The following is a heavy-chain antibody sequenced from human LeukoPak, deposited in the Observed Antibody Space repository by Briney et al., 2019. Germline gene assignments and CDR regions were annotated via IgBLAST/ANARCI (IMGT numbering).Heavy chain of an antibody. J-gene: IGHJ4*02. CDR2: IKQDGSKK. Sequence: GGSLRLSCAASGFTFSSFWMSWVRQAPGKGLEWVANIKQDGSKKNYVDSVKGRFTISRDNAKNSLYLQMTSLRAEDTAMYYCATPLDYRDSSGFHQGGDWGQGTLVTVSS. CDR1: GFTFSSFW. D-gene: IGHD3-22*01. CDR3: ATPLDYRDSSGFHQGGD. V-gene: IGHV3-7*03.